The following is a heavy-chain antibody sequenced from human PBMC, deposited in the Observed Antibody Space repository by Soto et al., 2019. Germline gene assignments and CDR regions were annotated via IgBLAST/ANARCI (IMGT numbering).Heavy chain of an antibody. V-gene: IGHV3-66*01. J-gene: IGHJ6*04. CDR3: ARDDVLCDGGRCYGVPLDV. CDR1: GFTVSSKY. Sequence: GGSLRLSCAASGFTVSSKYMSWVRQAPGKGLEWVSLIQSGGPTYYADSVKGRFTISRDTSENTLHLQMDSLRAEDTAVYYCARDDVLCDGGRCYGVPLDVWAKGPRSPSPQ. CDR2: IQSGGPT. D-gene: IGHD2-15*01.